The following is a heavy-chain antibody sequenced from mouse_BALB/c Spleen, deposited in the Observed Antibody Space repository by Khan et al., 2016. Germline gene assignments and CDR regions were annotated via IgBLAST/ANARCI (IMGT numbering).Heavy chain of an antibody. V-gene: IGHV9-3-1*01. CDR2: INTYSGES. CDR1: GYTFTNYG. Sequence: QIQLVQSGPELKKPGKTVKISCKASGYTFTNYGMNWVKQAPGKGLKWMGWINTYSGESTYADDFKGRFAFSLETSAHTAYLQINNLKNEDTATYFCARYRDYYGSSRYFDVWGAGTTVTVSS. CDR3: ARYRDYYGSSRYFDV. D-gene: IGHD1-1*01. J-gene: IGHJ1*01.